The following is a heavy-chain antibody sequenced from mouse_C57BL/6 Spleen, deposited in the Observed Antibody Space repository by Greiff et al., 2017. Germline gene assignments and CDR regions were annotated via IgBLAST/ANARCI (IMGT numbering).Heavy chain of an antibody. V-gene: IGHV5-4*03. Sequence: EVMLVESGGGLVKPGGSLKLSCAASGFTFSSYAMSWVRQTPEKRLEWVATISDGGSYTYYPDNVKGRFTISRDNAKNNLYLQMSHLKSEDTAMYYCARGGDGSFAYWGQGTLVTVSA. CDR3: ARGGDGSFAY. D-gene: IGHD2-3*01. CDR1: GFTFSSYA. CDR2: ISDGGSYT. J-gene: IGHJ3*01.